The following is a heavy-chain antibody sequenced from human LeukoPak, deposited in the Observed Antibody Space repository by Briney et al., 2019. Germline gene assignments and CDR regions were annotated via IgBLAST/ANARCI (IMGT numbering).Heavy chain of an antibody. J-gene: IGHJ4*02. CDR3: ARGLIQNDY. CDR1: GGTFSSYA. Sequence: ASVKVSCKASGGTFSSYAISWVRQAPGQGLEWMGIINPGGGSTSYAQKFQGRVTMTRDTSTSTVYMELSRLRSEDTAVYYCARGLIQNDYWGQGTLVTVSS. CDR2: INPGGGST. V-gene: IGHV1-46*01. D-gene: IGHD5-18*01.